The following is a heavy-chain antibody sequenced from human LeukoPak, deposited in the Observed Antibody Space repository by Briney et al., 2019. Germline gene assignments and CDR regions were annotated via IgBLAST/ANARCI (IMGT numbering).Heavy chain of an antibody. D-gene: IGHD3-10*01. V-gene: IGHV3-7*01. CDR1: GFTFSSYW. CDR3: ARDIWFGDY. CDR2: IKQDGSEK. Sequence: GGSLRVSCAASGFTFSSYWMNWVRQAPGKGLEWVAIIKQDGSEKNYVDSVKGRFTISRDNSKNTLYLQMNSLRAEDTAVYYCARDIWFGDYWGQGTLVTVSS. J-gene: IGHJ4*02.